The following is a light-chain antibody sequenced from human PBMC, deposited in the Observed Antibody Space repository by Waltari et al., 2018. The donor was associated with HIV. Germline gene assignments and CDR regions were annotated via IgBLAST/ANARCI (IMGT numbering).Light chain of an antibody. CDR2: DKH. CDR3: GTWDISLSSVV. Sequence: QSVLTQPPSVSAAPGQRVAISCSGNNSNVVYNYVSWYRQFPGAAPQLLIYDKHKRPAGIPDRFSGSKSGTSATLGITGLQTGDEADYYCGTWDISLSSVVFGGGTKLTVL. J-gene: IGLJ2*01. V-gene: IGLV1-51*01. CDR1: NSNVVYNY.